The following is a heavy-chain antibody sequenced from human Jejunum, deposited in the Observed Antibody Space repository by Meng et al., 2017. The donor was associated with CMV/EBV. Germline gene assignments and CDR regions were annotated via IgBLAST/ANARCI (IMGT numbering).Heavy chain of an antibody. CDR3: ARDGRRGVDSSGYYGMDV. CDR1: SSYS. V-gene: IGHV3-48*04. Sequence: SSYSMNWVRQGPGKGLEWISYSRSSSSTINYAESVKGRFSISRDNAKNSLDLQMNSLRAEDTAVYYWARDGRRGVDSSGYYGMDVWGQGTTVTVSS. J-gene: IGHJ6*02. CDR2: SRSSSSTI. D-gene: IGHD3-22*01.